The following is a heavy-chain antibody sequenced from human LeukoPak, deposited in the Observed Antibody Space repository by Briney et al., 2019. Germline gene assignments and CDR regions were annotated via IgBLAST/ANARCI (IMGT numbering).Heavy chain of an antibody. Sequence: PGGSLRLSCAASGFTFDDYGMSWVRQAPGKGLEWVSGINWNGGSTGYADSVMGRFTISRDNAKNSLYLQMNSLRAEDTALYYCARLLSTVTTNWFDPWGQGTLVTVSS. CDR2: INWNGGST. J-gene: IGHJ5*02. CDR1: GFTFDDYG. V-gene: IGHV3-20*04. CDR3: ARLLSTVTTNWFDP. D-gene: IGHD4-11*01.